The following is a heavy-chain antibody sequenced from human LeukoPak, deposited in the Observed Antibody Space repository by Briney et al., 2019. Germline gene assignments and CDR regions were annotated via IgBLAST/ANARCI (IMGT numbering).Heavy chain of an antibody. V-gene: IGHV4-39*01. CDR2: IYHSGNT. CDR1: GGSISSGSYY. D-gene: IGHD3-10*01. CDR3: AGSNYDNWFDP. J-gene: IGHJ5*02. Sequence: SETLSLTCTVSGGSISSGSYYCGWIRQPPGKGLEWIGSIYHSGNTYYNPSLKSRVTLSVDTSKNQFSLKLSSVTAADTAVYYCAGSNYDNWFDPWGRGTLVSVSS.